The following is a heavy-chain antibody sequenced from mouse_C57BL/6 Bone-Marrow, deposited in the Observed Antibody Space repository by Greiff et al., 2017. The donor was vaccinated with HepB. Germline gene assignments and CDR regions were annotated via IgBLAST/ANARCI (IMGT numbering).Heavy chain of an antibody. Sequence: EVKLMESGGGLVQPGGSLSLSCAASGFTFTDYYMSWVRQPPGKALEWLGFIRNKANGYTTEYSASVKGRFTISRDNSQSILYLQMNALGAEDSATYSCARYRSNCAMDYWGQGTTVTVSS. CDR1: GFTFTDYY. CDR2: IRNKANGYTT. CDR3: ARYRSNCAMDY. V-gene: IGHV7-3*01. J-gene: IGHJ4*01. D-gene: IGHD5-1*01.